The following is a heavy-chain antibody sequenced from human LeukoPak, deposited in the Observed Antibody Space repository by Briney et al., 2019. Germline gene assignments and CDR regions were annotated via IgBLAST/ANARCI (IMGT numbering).Heavy chain of an antibody. J-gene: IGHJ3*02. D-gene: IGHD3-22*01. V-gene: IGHV3-48*01. Sequence: HAGGSLRLSCAASGFTFSNYNMNWVRQAPGKGLEWVSYTSRSSSTIYCADSVKGRFTISRDNAKNSLYLQMNSLRAEDTAVYYCARDYYDGSGYYYGDAFDIWGQGTMVTVSS. CDR1: GFTFSNYN. CDR3: ARDYYDGSGYYYGDAFDI. CDR2: TSRSSSTI.